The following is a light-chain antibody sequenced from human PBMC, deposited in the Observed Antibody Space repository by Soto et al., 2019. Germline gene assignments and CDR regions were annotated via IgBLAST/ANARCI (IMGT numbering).Light chain of an antibody. CDR2: GNS. CDR3: QSYDSSLSGSV. CDR1: SSSIGAGYD. Sequence: QTVVTQPPSVSGAPGQRVTISCTGSSSSIGAGYDVHWYQQFPGTAPKLLIYGNSNRPSGVPDRFSGSKSGTSASLAITGLQAEDEADYYCQSYDSSLSGSVFGGGTQLTVL. J-gene: IGLJ2*01. V-gene: IGLV1-40*01.